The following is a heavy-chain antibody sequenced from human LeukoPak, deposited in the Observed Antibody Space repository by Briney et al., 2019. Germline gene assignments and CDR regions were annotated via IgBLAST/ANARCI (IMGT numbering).Heavy chain of an antibody. CDR1: GFTFSDAW. CDR3: SWIRGALGYYYMDV. J-gene: IGHJ6*03. D-gene: IGHD3-10*01. V-gene: IGHV3-15*01. Sequence: GGPLRLSCAASGFTFSDAWVSWVRQAPGKGLEWVGRIKSKGSGGTAGYGAPVKDRFTISRDDLENTVYLQMSSLKTEDTAVYYCSWIRGALGYYYMDVWGKGTPVTISS. CDR2: IKSKGSGGTA.